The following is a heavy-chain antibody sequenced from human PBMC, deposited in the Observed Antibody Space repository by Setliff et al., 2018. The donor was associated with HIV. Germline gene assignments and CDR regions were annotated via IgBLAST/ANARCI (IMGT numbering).Heavy chain of an antibody. CDR2: FYYSGTT. Sequence: PSETLSLTCAVSGASITTNSYYWGWIRQTPEKGLEWIGDFYYSGTTYYNPSLKSRATIYVDTSQNQFSLRLSSVTAADTAVYHCARFVLAWFDFSTGAVEVTDPYAFDFWGQGILVTVSS. J-gene: IGHJ4*02. CDR3: ARFVLAWFDFSTGAVEVTDPYAFDF. V-gene: IGHV4-39*01. D-gene: IGHD2-21*02. CDR1: GASITTNSYY.